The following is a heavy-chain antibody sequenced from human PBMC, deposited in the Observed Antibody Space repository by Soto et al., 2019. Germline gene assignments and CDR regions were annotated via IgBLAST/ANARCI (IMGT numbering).Heavy chain of an antibody. V-gene: IGHV4-31*03. Sequence: SETLSLTCTVSGGSISSGGYYWSWIRQHPGKGLEWIGYIYYSGSTYYNPSLKSRVTISVDTSKNQFSLKLSSVTAADTAVYYCARVKYQPPLPGKYAFDIWGQGTMVTVSS. J-gene: IGHJ3*02. CDR1: GGSISSGGYY. CDR2: IYYSGST. CDR3: ARVKYQPPLPGKYAFDI. D-gene: IGHD2-2*01.